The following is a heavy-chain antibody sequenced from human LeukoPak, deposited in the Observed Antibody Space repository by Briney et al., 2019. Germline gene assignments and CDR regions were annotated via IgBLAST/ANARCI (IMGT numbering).Heavy chain of an antibody. CDR2: ISAYGGST. J-gene: IGHJ4*02. CDR1: GINFADYA. Sequence: PGGSLRLSCVVSGINFADYAMHWVRQPPGKGLEWVSLISAYGGSTFSADSVKGRFSISRDNSKNSLYLQMNSLRSEDTAMHYCAKESGKFDYWGQGTLVAVSS. CDR3: AKESGKFDY. V-gene: IGHV3-43*02.